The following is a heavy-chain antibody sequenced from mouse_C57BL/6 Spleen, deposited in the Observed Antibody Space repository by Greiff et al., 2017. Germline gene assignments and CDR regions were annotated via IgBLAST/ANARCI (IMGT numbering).Heavy chain of an antibody. Sequence: VQLQQPGAELVKPGASVKLSCKASGYTFTSYWMQWVKQRPGQGLEWIGEIDPSDSYTNYNQKFKGKATLTVDTSSSTAYMRLSSLTSEDSAVYYCARKGGSYAMDYWGQGTSVTVSS. CDR3: ARKGGSYAMDY. V-gene: IGHV1-50*01. CDR2: IDPSDSYT. J-gene: IGHJ4*01. CDR1: GYTFTSYW.